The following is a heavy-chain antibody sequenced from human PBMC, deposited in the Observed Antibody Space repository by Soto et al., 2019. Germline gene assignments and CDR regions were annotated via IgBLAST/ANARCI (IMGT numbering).Heavy chain of an antibody. CDR1: GGSISSGGYS. Sequence: QLQLQESGSGLVKPSQTLSLTCAVSGGSISSGGYSWSWIRQPPGKGLVWIGYLYHSGSTYYNQSLKSRLTISIDRSKNQFYQKLRSETAAGTAVYYCARKGGTRTAYYYYGMDVWGQGTTVTVSS. D-gene: IGHD2-15*01. CDR2: LYHSGST. CDR3: ARKGGTRTAYYYYGMDV. V-gene: IGHV4-30-2*01. J-gene: IGHJ6*02.